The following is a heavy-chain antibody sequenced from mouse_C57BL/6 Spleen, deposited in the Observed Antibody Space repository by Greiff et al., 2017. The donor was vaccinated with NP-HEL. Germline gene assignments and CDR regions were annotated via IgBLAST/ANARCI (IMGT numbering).Heavy chain of an antibody. Sequence: VQLQESGPELVKPGASVKISCKASGYSFTSYYIHWVKQRPGQGLEWIGWIYPGSGNTKYNEKFKGKATLTADTSSSTAYMQLSSLTSEDSAVYYCARMAYGSHYWGQGTTLTVSS. V-gene: IGHV1-66*01. J-gene: IGHJ2*01. CDR3: ARMAYGSHY. CDR1: GYSFTSYY. CDR2: IYPGSGNT. D-gene: IGHD1-1*01.